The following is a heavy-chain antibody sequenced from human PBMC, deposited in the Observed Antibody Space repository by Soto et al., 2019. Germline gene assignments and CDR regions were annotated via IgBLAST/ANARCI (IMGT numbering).Heavy chain of an antibody. CDR1: GFTFSTYG. Sequence: EVQILESGGGLVQPGGSLRLSCAASGFTFSTYGLTWVRQAPGKGLEWVSLINGDGAGTYYADSVKGRFTISRDNSKTPLYLQMNSLRAEDTAVYYCAARNFEYWGQGTLVTVSS. J-gene: IGHJ4*02. V-gene: IGHV3-23*01. CDR3: AARNFEY. CDR2: INGDGAGT.